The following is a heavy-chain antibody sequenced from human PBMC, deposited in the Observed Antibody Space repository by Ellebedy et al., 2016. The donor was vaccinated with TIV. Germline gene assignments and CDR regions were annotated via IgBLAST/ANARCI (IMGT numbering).Heavy chain of an antibody. CDR3: AKKGYSSGVSDTFDV. CDR1: GFSFSNNP. J-gene: IGHJ3*01. Sequence: GESLKISXVASGFSFSNNPMSWVRQAPGKGLEWVAVISSDGSKKYYVDSVKGRFTISRDNSKNTLYLQMDSLRAEDTALYYCAKKGYSSGVSDTFDVWGQGTMVTVSS. CDR2: ISSDGSKK. V-gene: IGHV3-30-3*02. D-gene: IGHD6-19*01.